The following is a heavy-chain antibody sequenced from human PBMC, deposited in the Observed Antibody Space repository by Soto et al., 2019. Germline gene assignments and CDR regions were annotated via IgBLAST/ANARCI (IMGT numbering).Heavy chain of an antibody. CDR1: GFTFSSHV. CDR2: IWYDGSNK. D-gene: IGHD4-4*01. V-gene: IGHV3-33*01. Sequence: PGGSLRLSCAASGFTFSSHVMHRVRQAPGKGLEWVAVIWYDGSNKYYADSVKGRFSISRDNSKHTLDLQMSRLRAEDTAVDYCARVNSDYINSVDHWGQGILVTVSS. CDR3: ARVNSDYINSVDH. J-gene: IGHJ4*02.